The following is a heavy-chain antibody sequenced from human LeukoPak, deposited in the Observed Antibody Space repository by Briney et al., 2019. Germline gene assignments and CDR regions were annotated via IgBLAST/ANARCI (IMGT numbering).Heavy chain of an antibody. CDR3: ARGTNYYDSTGMSD. Sequence: GGSLRLSCAASGLTFSSHWMHWVRQAPGKGLVRVSRITNDGSSTTYADSVKGRFTISRDNAKNMLYLQVNSLRAEDTAVYFCARGTNYYDSTGMSDWGQGTLVTVSS. V-gene: IGHV3-74*01. CDR1: GLTFSSHW. J-gene: IGHJ4*02. D-gene: IGHD3-22*01. CDR2: ITNDGSST.